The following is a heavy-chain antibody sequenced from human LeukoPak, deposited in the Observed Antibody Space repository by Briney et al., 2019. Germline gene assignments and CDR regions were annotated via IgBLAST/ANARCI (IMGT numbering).Heavy chain of an antibody. CDR1: GGSISSSGYY. Sequence: SETLSLTCTVSGGSISSSGYYWGWIRQPPGKGLEWIGSIYYSGSTYYNPSLKSRITTSVDTSKNQFSLKLSSVTAADTAVYYCTTVTTIWGQGTLVTVSS. V-gene: IGHV4-39*07. J-gene: IGHJ4*02. CDR3: TTVTTI. D-gene: IGHD4-17*01. CDR2: IYYSGST.